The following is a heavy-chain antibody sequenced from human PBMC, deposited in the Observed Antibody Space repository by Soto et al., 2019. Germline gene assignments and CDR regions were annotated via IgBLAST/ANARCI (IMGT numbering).Heavy chain of an antibody. Sequence: ETLSLTCTVSGGSISSYYWSWIRQPPGKGLEWIGYIYYSGSTNYNPSLKSRVTISVDTSKNQFSLKLSSVTAADTAVYYCARVYYYDSSGYLEYVLDYWGQGTLVTVSS. CDR2: IYYSGST. V-gene: IGHV4-59*01. J-gene: IGHJ4*02. CDR1: GGSISSYY. D-gene: IGHD3-22*01. CDR3: ARVYYYDSSGYLEYVLDY.